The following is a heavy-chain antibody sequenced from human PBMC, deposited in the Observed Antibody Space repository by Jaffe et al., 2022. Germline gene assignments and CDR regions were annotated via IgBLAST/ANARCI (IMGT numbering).Heavy chain of an antibody. J-gene: IGHJ6*03. V-gene: IGHV3-23*01. Sequence: EVQLLESGGGLVQPGGSLRLSCAASGFTFSSYAMSWVRQAPGKGLEWVSAISGSGGSTYYADSVKGRFTISRDNSKNTLYLQMNSLRAEDTAVYYCAKVRYCSSTSCYLAYYYYYYMDVWGKGTTVTVSS. CDR1: GFTFSSYA. CDR2: ISGSGGST. CDR3: AKVRYCSSTSCYLAYYYYYYMDV. D-gene: IGHD2-2*01.